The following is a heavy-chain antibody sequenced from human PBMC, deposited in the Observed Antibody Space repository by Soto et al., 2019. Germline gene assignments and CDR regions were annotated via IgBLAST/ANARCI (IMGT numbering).Heavy chain of an antibody. Sequence: SVKVSCKASGGTFSSYSISWVRQAPVQGLEWMGGIIPIFGTANYAQKFQGRVTITADESTSTAYMELSSLRSEDTAVYYCARVRRYYDFWSGYYEGGDYYYGMDVWGQGTTVTVSS. CDR3: ARVRRYYDFWSGYYEGGDYYYGMDV. V-gene: IGHV1-69*13. CDR1: GGTFSSYS. CDR2: IIPIFGTA. D-gene: IGHD3-3*01. J-gene: IGHJ6*02.